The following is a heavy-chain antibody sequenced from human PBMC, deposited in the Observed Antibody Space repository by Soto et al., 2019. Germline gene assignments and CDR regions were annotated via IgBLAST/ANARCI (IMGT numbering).Heavy chain of an antibody. CDR2: IYPGDSDT. Sequence: PGESLKISCKGSGYNFNTYWIVWVRQMPGQGLEWMGIIYPGDSDTTYSPSSQGQVTISADKSISTAYLQWSSLKASDTAMYYCARVGGGTYDWYYYYGVDVWGQGTTVTVSS. V-gene: IGHV5-51*01. J-gene: IGHJ6*02. CDR1: GYNFNTYW. CDR3: ARVGGGTYDWYYYYGVDV. D-gene: IGHD3-9*01.